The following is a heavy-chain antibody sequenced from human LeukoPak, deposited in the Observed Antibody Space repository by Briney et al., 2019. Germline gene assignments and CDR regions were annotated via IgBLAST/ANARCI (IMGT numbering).Heavy chain of an antibody. CDR2: ITSSSSYV. CDR3: ARDRGGTDDFWSGYYTGYFDY. Sequence: GGSLRLSCEASGFTFSTYNMNWVRQAPGKRLEWVSSITSSSSYVFYADSVKGRFTISRDNAKNSLYLQMNSLRVEDTAVFYCARDRGGTDDFWSGYYTGYFDYWGQGTLVTVSS. J-gene: IGHJ4*02. D-gene: IGHD3-3*01. CDR1: GFTFSTYN. V-gene: IGHV3-21*01.